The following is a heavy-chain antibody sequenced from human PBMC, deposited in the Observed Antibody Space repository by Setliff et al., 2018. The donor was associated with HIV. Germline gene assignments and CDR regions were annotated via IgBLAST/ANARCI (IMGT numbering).Heavy chain of an antibody. CDR1: GGTFSSYA. CDR2: IIPIFGTA. D-gene: IGHD6-6*01. J-gene: IGHJ2*01. Sequence: SVKVSCKASGGTFSSYAISWVRQAPGQGLEWMGGIIPIFGTANYAQKFQGRVTITTDESTSTAYMELSSLRSEDTAVYYCARDRAARPHPRYFDLWGRGTLVTSPQ. CDR3: ARDRAARPHPRYFDL. V-gene: IGHV1-69*05.